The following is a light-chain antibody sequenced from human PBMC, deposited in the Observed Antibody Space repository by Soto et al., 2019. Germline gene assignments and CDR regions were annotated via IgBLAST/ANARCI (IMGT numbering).Light chain of an antibody. CDR2: KAS. Sequence: DIHMTQSPSTLSASVGDRVTITCRASHSISSWLAWYQQKPGKAPKLLIYKASSLESGVPSRFSGSGSGTEFTLTISSLQPDDFATYYCQQYNSSTWTFGQGTKVDI. CDR1: HSISSW. CDR3: QQYNSSTWT. V-gene: IGKV1-5*03. J-gene: IGKJ1*01.